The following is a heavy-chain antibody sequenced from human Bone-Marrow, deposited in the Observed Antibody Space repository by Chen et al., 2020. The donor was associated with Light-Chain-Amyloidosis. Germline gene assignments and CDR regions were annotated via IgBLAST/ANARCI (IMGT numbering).Heavy chain of an antibody. D-gene: IGHD5-12*01. CDR1: GYTFPNYW. CDR2: IYPDDSDA. J-gene: IGHJ4*02. Sequence: EVQLEQSGPEVKKTGEPPQNSCTGSGYTFPNYWIGWVRQMPGKGLEWMGVIYPDDSDARYSPSFEGQVTISADKSITTAYLQWRSLKASDTAMYYCARRRDGYNFDYWGQGTLVTVSS. V-gene: IGHV5-51*01. CDR3: ARRRDGYNFDY.